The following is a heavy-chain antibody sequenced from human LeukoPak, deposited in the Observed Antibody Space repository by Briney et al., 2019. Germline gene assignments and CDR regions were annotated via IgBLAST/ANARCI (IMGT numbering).Heavy chain of an antibody. J-gene: IGHJ4*02. Sequence: GGSLRLSCAASGFTFSSYEMNWVRQAPGKGLEWVSYISSSGSTIYYADSVKGRFTISRDNAKDSLYLQMNSLRAEDTAVYYCARERSGSPYWGQGTLVTVSS. V-gene: IGHV3-48*03. CDR1: GFTFSSYE. D-gene: IGHD3-10*01. CDR3: ARERSGSPY. CDR2: ISSSGSTI.